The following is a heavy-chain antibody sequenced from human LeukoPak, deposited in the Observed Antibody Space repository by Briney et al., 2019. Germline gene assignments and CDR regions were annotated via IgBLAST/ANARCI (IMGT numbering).Heavy chain of an antibody. CDR2: INPNSGGT. CDR3: ARGLRTWFDP. J-gene: IGHJ5*02. V-gene: IGHV1-2*06. D-gene: IGHD4-17*01. Sequence: ASVKVSCKASGYTFTGYSMHWVRQAPGQGPEWMGRINPNSGGTNYAQKFQGRVTMTSDTPISTVYMELSRLRSDDTAVYYCARGLRTWFDPWGQGTLVTVSS. CDR1: GYTFTGYS.